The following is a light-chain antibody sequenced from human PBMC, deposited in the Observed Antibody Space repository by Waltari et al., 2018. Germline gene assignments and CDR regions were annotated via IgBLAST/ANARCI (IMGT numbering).Light chain of an antibody. CDR3: QQYANLPLT. Sequence: DIQMTQSPSSLSASVGDRVTITCQASQDISNNLNWYQQKPGKAPKILIYAASSLETGVPSRFSGSGSETDFTFTISSLQPEDIATYYCQQYANLPLTFGGGTRVEIK. CDR2: AAS. V-gene: IGKV1-33*01. J-gene: IGKJ4*01. CDR1: QDISNN.